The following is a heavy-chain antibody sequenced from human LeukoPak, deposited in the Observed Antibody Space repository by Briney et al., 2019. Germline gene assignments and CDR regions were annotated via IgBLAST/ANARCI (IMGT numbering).Heavy chain of an antibody. CDR1: GFTFSSYA. Sequence: PGGSLRLSCAASGFTFSSYAMSWVRQAPGKGLEWVSAISGSGGSTYYADSVKGRFTISRDNSKNTLYLQMNSLRAEDTAVYYCAKRALGNTYYYDSSGYYRDWGQGTLVTVSS. CDR2: ISGSGGST. CDR3: AKRALGNTYYYDSSGYYRD. V-gene: IGHV3-23*01. D-gene: IGHD3-22*01. J-gene: IGHJ4*02.